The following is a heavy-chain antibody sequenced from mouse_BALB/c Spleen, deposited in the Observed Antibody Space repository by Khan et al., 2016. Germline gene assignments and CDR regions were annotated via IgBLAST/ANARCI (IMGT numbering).Heavy chain of an antibody. Sequence: VQLQQPGAELVKPGASVKLSCTASGFNIKDTYMHWVKQRPEQGLEWIGRIDPANGNTKYDPKFQGKATITADTSSNTAYLQLSSLTSEDTAVYSCANYGSSYWYFDVWGAGTTVTVSS. D-gene: IGHD1-1*01. CDR2: IDPANGNT. J-gene: IGHJ1*01. V-gene: IGHV14-3*02. CDR1: GFNIKDTY. CDR3: ANYGSSYWYFDV.